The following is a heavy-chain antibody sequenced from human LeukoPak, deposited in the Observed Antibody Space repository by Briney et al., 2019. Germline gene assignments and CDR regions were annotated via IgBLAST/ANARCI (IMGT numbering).Heavy chain of an antibody. J-gene: IGHJ4*02. Sequence: SETLSLTCTVSGGSISSGSYYWSWIRQPAGKGLEWIVRIYTSGSTNYNPSLKSRVTISVDTSKNQFSLKLSSVTAADTAVYYYARGAPDGYNLPSNFDYWGQGTLVTVSS. V-gene: IGHV4-61*02. CDR2: IYTSGST. CDR1: GGSISSGSYY. CDR3: ARGAPDGYNLPSNFDY. D-gene: IGHD5-24*01.